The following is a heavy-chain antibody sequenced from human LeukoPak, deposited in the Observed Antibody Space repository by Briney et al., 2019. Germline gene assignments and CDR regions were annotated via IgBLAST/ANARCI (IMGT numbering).Heavy chain of an antibody. CDR3: AREGCSGGSCYPRRDAFDI. CDR2: INHSGST. D-gene: IGHD2-15*01. Sequence: GXSXXXYYWSWIRQPPGKGREWIGEINHSGSTNYNPSLKSRVTISVDTSKKQFSLKLSSVTAADTAVYYCAREGCSGGSCYPRRDAFDIWGQGTMVTVSS. V-gene: IGHV4-34*01. CDR1: GXSXXXYY. J-gene: IGHJ3*02.